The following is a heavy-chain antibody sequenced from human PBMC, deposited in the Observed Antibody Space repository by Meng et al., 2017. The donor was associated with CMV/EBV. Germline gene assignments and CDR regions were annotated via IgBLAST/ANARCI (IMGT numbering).Heavy chain of an antibody. CDR2: INHSGST. CDR3: ATDSSSWSRVYYYYYGMDV. V-gene: IGHV4-34*01. D-gene: IGHD6-13*01. CDR1: SFSGYY. Sequence: SFSGYYWSWIRQPPGKWLEWIGEINHSGSTNYNPSLKSRVTISVDTSKNQFSLKLSSVTAADTAVYYCATDSSSWSRVYYYYYGMDVWGQGTTVTVSS. J-gene: IGHJ6*02.